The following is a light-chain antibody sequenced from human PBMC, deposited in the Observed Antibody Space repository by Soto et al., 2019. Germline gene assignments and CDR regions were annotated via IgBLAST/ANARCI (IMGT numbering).Light chain of an antibody. J-gene: IGLJ3*02. CDR2: NKS. Sequence: QPVLTQPASASGTPGQRITISCSGSNSNIGSNNVNWYQQLPGTAPKVLIYNKSQRPSGVPDRFSGSKSGTSASLAISGLQAEDEADYHCASWDDTMNGWVFGGGTKLTVL. CDR1: NSNIGSNN. V-gene: IGLV1-44*01. CDR3: ASWDDTMNGWV.